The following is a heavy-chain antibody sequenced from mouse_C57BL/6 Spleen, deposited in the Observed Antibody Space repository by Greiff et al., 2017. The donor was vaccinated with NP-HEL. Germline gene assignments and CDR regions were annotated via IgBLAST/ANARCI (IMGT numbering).Heavy chain of an antibody. CDR2: IDPETGGT. J-gene: IGHJ3*01. Sequence: QVQLQQSGAELVRPGASVTLSCKASGYTFTDYEMHWVQQTPVHGLEWIGAIDPETGGTAYNQKFKGKAILTADKSSSTAYMELRSLTSEDSAVYYCTRKGASAWFAYWGQGTLVTVSA. CDR3: TRKGASAWFAY. D-gene: IGHD3-1*01. V-gene: IGHV1-15*01. CDR1: GYTFTDYE.